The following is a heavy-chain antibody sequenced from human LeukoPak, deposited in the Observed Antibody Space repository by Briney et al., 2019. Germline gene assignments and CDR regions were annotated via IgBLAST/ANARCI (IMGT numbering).Heavy chain of an antibody. J-gene: IGHJ6*04. D-gene: IGHD6-13*01. Sequence: SETLSLTCAVSGYSISNDYYWGWIRQPPGKGLEWIGSIYHSGSTYYNPSLKSRLTISVDTSKNQFSLKVTSVTAADTAVYYCARDVAAAATRKENYYGLDVWGKGTTDTVSS. CDR1: GYSISNDYY. CDR2: IYHSGST. V-gene: IGHV4-38-2*02. CDR3: ARDVAAAATRKENYYGLDV.